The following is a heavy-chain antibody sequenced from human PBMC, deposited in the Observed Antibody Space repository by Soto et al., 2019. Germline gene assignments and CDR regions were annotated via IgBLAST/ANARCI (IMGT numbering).Heavy chain of an antibody. V-gene: IGHV3-33*01. CDR3: ARDDDTTRHYRMST. CDR1: GFSFTRYG. D-gene: IGHD2-15*01. Sequence: QAGGSLRLSCAASGFSFTRYGFHWVRQAPGKGLEWVAAIWHDGSKEYYVESVKGRFTVSRDNSKSTVYLQMNSLRAEDTAVYYCARDDDTTRHYRMSTSGPGSPVTVSS. J-gene: IGHJ5*02. CDR2: IWHDGSKE.